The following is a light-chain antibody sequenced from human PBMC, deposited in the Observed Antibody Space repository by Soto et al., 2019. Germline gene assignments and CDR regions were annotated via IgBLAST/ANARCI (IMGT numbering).Light chain of an antibody. CDR2: YKSDSDK. CDR1: SGINVGTYR. CDR3: SSYTSTSRYV. V-gene: IGLV5-45*03. J-gene: IGLJ1*01. Sequence: QPVLTQPSSLSASPGASASLTCTLRSGINVGTYRIYWYQQKPGSPPQYLLRYKSDSDKQQGSGVPSRFSGSKDASANAGILLISGLQSEDEADYYCSSYTSTSRYVFGAGTKVTV.